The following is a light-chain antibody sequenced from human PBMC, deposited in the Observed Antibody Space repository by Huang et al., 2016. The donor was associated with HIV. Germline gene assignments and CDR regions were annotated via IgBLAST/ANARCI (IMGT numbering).Light chain of an antibody. Sequence: EILLTQSPATLSLSPGERATLSCRASQSISNFLAWYQQRPGQPPRLLSYDASTRTTGIPDRFSGSGSGTDFTLTISTLQPEDFAVYYCQQRSSWPPFTFGPGTKVDFK. V-gene: IGKV3-11*01. CDR2: DAS. J-gene: IGKJ3*01. CDR3: QQRSSWPPFT. CDR1: QSISNF.